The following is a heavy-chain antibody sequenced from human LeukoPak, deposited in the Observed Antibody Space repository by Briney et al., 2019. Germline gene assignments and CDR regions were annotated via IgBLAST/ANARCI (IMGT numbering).Heavy chain of an antibody. J-gene: IGHJ4*02. V-gene: IGHV3-30*18. Sequence: GGSLRLSCATSGFAFSTYGMHWVRQAPGKGLEWLAVISYDGSNKNYADSVKGRFTISRDNSKNTLYLQMNSLRAEDTAMYYCAKDLAWNFCVDYWSQGTLVTVSS. CDR1: GFAFSTYG. CDR3: AKDLAWNFCVDY. D-gene: IGHD1-7*01. CDR2: ISYDGSNK.